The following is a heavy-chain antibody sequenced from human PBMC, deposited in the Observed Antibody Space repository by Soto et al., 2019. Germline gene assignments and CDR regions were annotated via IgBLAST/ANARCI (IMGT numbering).Heavy chain of an antibody. V-gene: IGHV5-51*03. CDR2: IYPGDSDT. D-gene: IGHD2-21*01. Sequence: PRDSLNISCKGSGYSFTNYWIGWVRQIPGKGREWMGIIYPGDSDTRYSPSFQGQVTISADKSISTAYLQWSSLKASDTAMYYCARLVNIFDFDYWGQGTPATVSS. CDR1: GYSFTNYW. CDR3: ARLVNIFDFDY. J-gene: IGHJ4*02.